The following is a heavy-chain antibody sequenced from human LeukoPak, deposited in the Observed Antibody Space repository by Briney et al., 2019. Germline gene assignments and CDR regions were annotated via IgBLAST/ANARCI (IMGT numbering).Heavy chain of an antibody. J-gene: IGHJ4*02. Sequence: ASVKVSCKASGYTFTGYYMHWVRQAPGQGLEWMGRVSPYNGNTYYSQRFQDRVTITKDASTGTAYMDLRNLRTDDTAMYYCARNGRVRRVVKDLFEYWGQGTLVAVSS. CDR2: VSPYNGNT. CDR1: GYTFTGYY. D-gene: IGHD3-10*01. CDR3: ARNGRVRRVVKDLFEY. V-gene: IGHV1-18*04.